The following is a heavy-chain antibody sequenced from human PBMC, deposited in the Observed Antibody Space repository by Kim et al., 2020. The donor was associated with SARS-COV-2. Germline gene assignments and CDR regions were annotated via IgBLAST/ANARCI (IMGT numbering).Heavy chain of an antibody. V-gene: IGHV1-8*01. J-gene: IGHJ4*02. CDR1: GYTFTSYD. Sequence: ASVKVSCKASGYTFTSYDINWVRQATGQGLEWMGWMNPNSGNTGYAQKFQGRVTMTRNTSISTAYMELSSLRSEDTAVYYCARARGYAPRFDYWGQGTLVTVSS. D-gene: IGHD5-18*01. CDR2: MNPNSGNT. CDR3: ARARGYAPRFDY.